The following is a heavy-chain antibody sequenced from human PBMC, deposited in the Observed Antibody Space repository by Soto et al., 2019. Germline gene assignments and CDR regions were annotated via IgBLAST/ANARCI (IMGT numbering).Heavy chain of an antibody. CDR3: ARASYDYGDYPIDD. CDR1: GFTFDNYA. D-gene: IGHD4-17*01. V-gene: IGHV3-9*01. J-gene: IGHJ4*01. CDR2: ISWNSNTI. Sequence: PGGSLRLSCAASGFTFDNYAMHWVRQAPGKGLEWVSGISWNSNTIAYADSVKGRFTISRDNAKNSLYLQMNSLRAEDTAVYYCARASYDYGDYPIDDWGQGTLVTVSS.